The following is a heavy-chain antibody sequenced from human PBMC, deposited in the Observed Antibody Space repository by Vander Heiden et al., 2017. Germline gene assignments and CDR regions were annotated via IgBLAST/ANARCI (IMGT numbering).Heavy chain of an antibody. V-gene: IGHV3-23*01. CDR1: GFTFSSSA. J-gene: IGHJ6*02. CDR3: AKGGYYYGSGSHYYGMDV. CDR2: ISGSGGST. Sequence: EVQLLESGGGLVQPGGSLRLSCPASGFTFSSSAMSWVRQAAGKGLEWVSAISGSGGSTYYADSVKGRFTISRDNSKNTLYLQMNSLRAEDTAVYYCAKGGYYYGSGSHYYGMDVWGQGTTVTVSS. D-gene: IGHD3-10*01.